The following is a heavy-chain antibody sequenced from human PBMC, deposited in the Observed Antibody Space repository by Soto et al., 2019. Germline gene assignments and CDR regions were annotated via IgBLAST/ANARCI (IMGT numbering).Heavy chain of an antibody. CDR2: ISGSGGST. D-gene: IGHD3-16*02. V-gene: IGHV3-23*01. J-gene: IGHJ4*02. Sequence: PGGSLRLSCAASGFTFSSYAMSWVRQAPGKGLEWVSAISGSGGSTYYADSVKGRFTISRDNSKNTLYLQMNSLRAEDTAVYYCARPRPPTFGGVIVASFDYWGQGTLVTVSS. CDR3: ARPRPPTFGGVIVASFDY. CDR1: GFTFSSYA.